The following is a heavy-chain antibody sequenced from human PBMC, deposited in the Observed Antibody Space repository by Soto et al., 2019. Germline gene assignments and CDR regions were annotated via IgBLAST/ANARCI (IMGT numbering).Heavy chain of an antibody. Sequence: QERLVQSGAEVRKPGSSVKVSCKVTGGTSTRYAINWVRQAPGQGLEWMGGIVPMFGTSKYAQKFQGRVTITADTSTNIAYMELRSLRSXXXXXYYCNRGSEYDFWSGYLWGQGTLV. CDR3: NRGSEYDFWSGYL. D-gene: IGHD3-3*01. V-gene: IGHV1-69*06. J-gene: IGHJ4*02. CDR1: GGTSTRYA. CDR2: IVPMFGTS.